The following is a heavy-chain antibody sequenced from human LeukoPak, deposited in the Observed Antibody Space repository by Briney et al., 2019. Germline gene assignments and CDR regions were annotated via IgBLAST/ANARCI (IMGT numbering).Heavy chain of an antibody. J-gene: IGHJ4*02. Sequence: ASVKVSCKVSGYTLTGLSMHWVRQAPGKGLEWMGGFDPEDGETIYAQKFQGRVTMTEDTSTDTAYMELSSLRSEDTAVYYCATATHYYDSSGYDYWGQGTLVTVSS. CDR3: ATATHYYDSSGYDY. V-gene: IGHV1-24*01. CDR2: FDPEDGET. D-gene: IGHD3-22*01. CDR1: GYTLTGLS.